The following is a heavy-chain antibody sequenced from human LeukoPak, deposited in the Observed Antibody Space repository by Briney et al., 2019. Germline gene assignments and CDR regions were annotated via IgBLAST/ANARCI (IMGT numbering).Heavy chain of an antibody. J-gene: IGHJ4*02. CDR2: ISGGST. CDR3: AKSPTGSSWPSIDY. Sequence: GGSLRLSCAASGFTFSSYAMSWVRQAPGKGLECVSPISGGSTYYADSVKGRFTVSRDNSKNTLYLQMDSLRAEDTAVYYCAKSPTGSSWPSIDYWGQGTLVTVSS. V-gene: IGHV3-23*01. D-gene: IGHD6-13*01. CDR1: GFTFSSYA.